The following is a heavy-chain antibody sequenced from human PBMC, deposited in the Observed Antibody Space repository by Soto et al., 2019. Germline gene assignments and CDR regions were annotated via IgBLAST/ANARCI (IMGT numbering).Heavy chain of an antibody. Sequence: GGSLRLSCAASGFTFSSYSMNWVRQAPGKGLEWVSSISSSSSYIYYADSVKGRFTISRDNAKNSLYLQMNSLRAEDTAVYYCAREPYAGMRTGRNWFDPWGQGTLVTVSS. CDR3: AREPYAGMRTGRNWFDP. CDR2: ISSSSSYI. D-gene: IGHD4-17*01. CDR1: GFTFSSYS. J-gene: IGHJ5*02. V-gene: IGHV3-21*01.